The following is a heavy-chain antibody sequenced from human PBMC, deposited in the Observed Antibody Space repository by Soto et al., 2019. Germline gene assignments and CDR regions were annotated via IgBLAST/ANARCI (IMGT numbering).Heavy chain of an antibody. CDR2: ISYNGNNE. CDR1: GFIFSNYG. J-gene: IGHJ4*02. Sequence: GGSLRLSCAASGFIFSNYGMHWVRQAPGKGLEWVAVISYNGNNEYYTDNVKGRFTISRDNAKNTLYLQMNSLRGEDTAVYYCAKDADLKAAAYYFDYWGQGALVTVSS. D-gene: IGHD6-13*01. CDR3: AKDADLKAAAYYFDY. V-gene: IGHV3-30*18.